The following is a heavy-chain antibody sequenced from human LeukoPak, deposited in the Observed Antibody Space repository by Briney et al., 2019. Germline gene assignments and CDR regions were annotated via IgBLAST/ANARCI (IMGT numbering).Heavy chain of an antibody. V-gene: IGHV3-66*01. J-gene: IGHJ5*02. CDR2: YGGGDA. CDR1: GFTFSITY. CDR3: ARVQFQWFDP. D-gene: IGHD6-19*01. Sequence: GGSLRLSCTASGFTFSITYMAWVRQAPGKGLEWVSVYGGGDAYYADSVKGRFTIARDNSKKTLYLQMNNLRVEDTAVYYCARVQFQWFDPWGQGTLVTVSS.